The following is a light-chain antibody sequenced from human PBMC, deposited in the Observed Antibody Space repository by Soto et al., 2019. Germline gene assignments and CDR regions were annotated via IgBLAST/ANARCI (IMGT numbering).Light chain of an antibody. CDR1: QSISSW. Sequence: DIPMTQSPSTLSASVGDRVTITCRASQSISSWLAWYQQKPGKAPKLLIYDASSLESGVPSRFSGSGSGTEFTLTISSLQPDDFATYYCQQYNSCLTFGGGTKVEIK. CDR3: QQYNSCLT. J-gene: IGKJ4*01. CDR2: DAS. V-gene: IGKV1-5*01.